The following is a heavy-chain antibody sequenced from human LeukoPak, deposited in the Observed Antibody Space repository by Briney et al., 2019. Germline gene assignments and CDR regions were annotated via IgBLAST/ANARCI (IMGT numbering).Heavy chain of an antibody. J-gene: IGHJ4*02. Sequence: GGSLRLSCAGSGFTFSTYGMHWVRQAPGRGLEWVAVISYDGSNKYYADSVKGRFTISRDNSKNTLYLQMNSLRAEDTAVYYCAKVFFSGSYYAASDYWGQGTLVTVSS. CDR3: AKVFFSGSYYAASDY. CDR1: GFTFSTYG. D-gene: IGHD1-26*01. V-gene: IGHV3-30*18. CDR2: ISYDGSNK.